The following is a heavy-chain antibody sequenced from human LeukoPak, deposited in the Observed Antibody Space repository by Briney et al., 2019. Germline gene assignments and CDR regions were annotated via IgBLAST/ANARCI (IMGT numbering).Heavy chain of an antibody. CDR3: ARTTYYYDSSGYPRGYFDY. CDR1: GFTFSSNA. D-gene: IGHD3-22*01. CDR2: ISGSGSNT. V-gene: IGHV3-21*01. J-gene: IGHJ4*02. Sequence: GGSLRLSCAASGFTFSSNAMSWVRQAPGKGLEWVSGISGSGSNTYYADSVKGRFTISRDNAKNSLYLQMNSLRAEDTAVYYCARTTYYYDSSGYPRGYFDYWGQGTLVTVSS.